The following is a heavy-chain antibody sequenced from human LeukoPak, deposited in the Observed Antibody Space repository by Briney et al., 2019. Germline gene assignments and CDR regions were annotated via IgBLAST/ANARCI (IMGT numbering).Heavy chain of an antibody. V-gene: IGHV1-2*02. CDR1: GYTFTGYY. CDR2: INPNSGGT. J-gene: IGHJ4*02. CDR3: ARDPPVRSYTPYTLGY. Sequence: ASVKVSCKASGYTFTGYYMHWMRQAPGQGLEWMGWINPNSGGTNYAQKFQGRVTMTRDTSISTAYMELSRLRSDDTAVYYCARDPPVRSYTPYTLGYWGQGTLVTVSS. D-gene: IGHD1-26*01.